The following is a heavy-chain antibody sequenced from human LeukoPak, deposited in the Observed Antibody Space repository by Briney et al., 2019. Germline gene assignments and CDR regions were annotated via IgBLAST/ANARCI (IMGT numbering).Heavy chain of an antibody. CDR2: IIPIFGTA. Sequence: GAPVKVSCKASGGTFSSYAISWVRQAPGQGLEWMGGIIPIFGTANYAQKFQGRVTITADESTSTAYMELSSLRSEDTAVYYCARDPGFGGLDYWGQGTLVTVSS. CDR3: ARDPGFGGLDY. D-gene: IGHD3-10*01. V-gene: IGHV1-69*13. J-gene: IGHJ4*02. CDR1: GGTFSSYA.